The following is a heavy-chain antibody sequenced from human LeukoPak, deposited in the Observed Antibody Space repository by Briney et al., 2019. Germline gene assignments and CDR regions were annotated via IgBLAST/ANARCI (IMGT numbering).Heavy chain of an antibody. Sequence: GASVKVSCQVSGYTLTELSMHWVRQPPGKGLEWMGGFDPEDGETIYAQEFQGRVTMTEDRSTDTAYMELSRLRSEDTAVYYCARSSIAAYDIWGQGTMVTVS. CDR1: GYTLTELS. J-gene: IGHJ3*02. CDR2: FDPEDGET. D-gene: IGHD6-6*01. CDR3: ARSSIAAYDI. V-gene: IGHV1-24*01.